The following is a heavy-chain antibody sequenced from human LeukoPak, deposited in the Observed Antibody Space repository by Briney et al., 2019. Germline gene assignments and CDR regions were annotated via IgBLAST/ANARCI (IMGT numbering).Heavy chain of an antibody. CDR3: ARPTKGVTAIDY. CDR2: ISSSGGST. Sequence: TGGSLRLSCAASGFTFSTYAMSWVRQPPGKGLEWVSGISSSGGSTYYAESVKGRFTISRDNSKNTQFLQMNSLRAEDTAMYYCARPTKGVTAIDYWGQGTLVTVSS. D-gene: IGHD2-21*02. J-gene: IGHJ4*02. CDR1: GFTFSTYA. V-gene: IGHV3-23*01.